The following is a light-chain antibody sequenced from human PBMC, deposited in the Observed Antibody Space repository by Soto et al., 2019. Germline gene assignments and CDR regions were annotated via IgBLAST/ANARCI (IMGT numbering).Light chain of an antibody. CDR2: DAS. Sequence: EIVLTQSPATLSLSPGERATLSCRASQSVGSYLAWYQQKAGQAPRLLIYDASNRATGIPARFSGSGSGTDFTLTIGSLEPEDFALYYRQQRNHWPWTFGQGTKV. V-gene: IGKV3-11*01. CDR1: QSVGSY. J-gene: IGKJ1*01. CDR3: QQRNHWPWT.